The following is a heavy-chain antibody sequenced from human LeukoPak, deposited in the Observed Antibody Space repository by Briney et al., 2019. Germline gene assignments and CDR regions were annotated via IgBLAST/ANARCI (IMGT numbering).Heavy chain of an antibody. J-gene: IGHJ3*02. CDR2: IYYSGSA. V-gene: IGHV4-39*07. D-gene: IGHD3-9*01. CDR1: GGSISSASYY. Sequence: PETLSLTCTVSGGSISSASYYWGWIRQPPGRGLEWIGTIYYSGSAYYNPSLKSRLTMSVDTSKNQFSLKLSSVTAADTAVYYCARWIKELRYFDPIWGQGTMVTVSS. CDR3: ARWIKELRYFDPI.